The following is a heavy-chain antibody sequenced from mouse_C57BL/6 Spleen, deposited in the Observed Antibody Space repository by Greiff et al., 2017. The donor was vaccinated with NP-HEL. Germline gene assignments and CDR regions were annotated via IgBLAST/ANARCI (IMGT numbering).Heavy chain of an antibody. CDR3: AREDYDGFAY. J-gene: IGHJ3*01. V-gene: IGHV1-19*01. CDR2: INPYNGGT. CDR1: GYTFTDYY. Sequence: VQLKESGPVLVKPGASVKMSCKASGYTFTDYYMNWVKQSHGKSLEWIGVINPYNGGTSYNQKFKGKATLTVDKSSSTAYMELNSLTSEDSAVYYCAREDYDGFAYWGQGTLVTVSA. D-gene: IGHD2-4*01.